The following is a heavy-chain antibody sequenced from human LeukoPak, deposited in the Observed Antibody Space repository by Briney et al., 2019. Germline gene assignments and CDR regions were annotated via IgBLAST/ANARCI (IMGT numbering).Heavy chain of an antibody. CDR1: GGSIRSYY. Sequence: SETLSLTCTVSGGSIRSYYWSWIRQPPGKGLEWVGYIFYSGTTDSNPALKSRVTISVDTSNNQISLKLSSVTAADMAVYYCARTYCSGGSCHFDYWGQGTLVTVSS. CDR3: ARTYCSGGSCHFDY. V-gene: IGHV4-59*08. CDR2: IFYSGTT. D-gene: IGHD2-15*01. J-gene: IGHJ4*02.